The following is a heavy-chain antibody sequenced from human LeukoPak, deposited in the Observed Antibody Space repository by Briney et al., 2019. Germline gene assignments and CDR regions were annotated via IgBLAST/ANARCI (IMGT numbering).Heavy chain of an antibody. D-gene: IGHD2-8*01. Sequence: GGSLRLSCAASGFTFSSYAMSWVRQAPGKGLEWVSAISGSGGSTYYADSVKGRFTISRDNSKNTLYLQMNSLRAEDTAVYYCAKENIVLMVYAPAAFDIWGQGTMVTVSS. CDR3: AKENIVLMVYAPAAFDI. CDR1: GFTFSSYA. J-gene: IGHJ3*02. CDR2: ISGSGGST. V-gene: IGHV3-23*01.